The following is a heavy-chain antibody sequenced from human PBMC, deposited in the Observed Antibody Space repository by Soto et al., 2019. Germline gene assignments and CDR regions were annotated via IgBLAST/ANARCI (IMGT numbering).Heavy chain of an antibody. Sequence: GGSLRLSCAASGFTFSSYDMHWVRQATGKGLEWVSAIGTAGDTYYPGSVKGRFTISRENAKNSLYLQMNSLRAEDTAVYYWARVVYYYDSSGSPSYAFDIWGQGTMVTVSS. J-gene: IGHJ3*02. D-gene: IGHD3-22*01. CDR3: ARVVYYYDSSGSPSYAFDI. V-gene: IGHV3-13*01. CDR1: GFTFSSYD. CDR2: IGTAGDT.